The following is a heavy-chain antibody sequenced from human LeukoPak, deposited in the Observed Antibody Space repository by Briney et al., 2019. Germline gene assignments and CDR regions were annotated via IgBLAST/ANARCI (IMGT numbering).Heavy chain of an antibody. Sequence: PGGSLRLSCAASGLTFSTYVMTWVRQAPGKGLEWVSAISGSGGSTYYADSVKGRFTISRDYSKNTLYLQMNSLRAEDTAVYYCAKDFGSGYFSYYFDYWGQGTLVTVSP. V-gene: IGHV3-23*01. CDR2: ISGSGGST. D-gene: IGHD3-22*01. CDR3: AKDFGSGYFSYYFDY. J-gene: IGHJ4*02. CDR1: GLTFSTYV.